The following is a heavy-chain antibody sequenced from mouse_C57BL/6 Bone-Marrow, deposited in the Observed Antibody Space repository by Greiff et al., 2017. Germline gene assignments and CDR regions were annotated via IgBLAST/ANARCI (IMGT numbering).Heavy chain of an antibody. Sequence: QVQLQQPGAELVKPGASVKMSCKASGYTFTSYWITWVKQRPGQGLEWIGDIYPTSGRTNYNEKFKSKAILTVDTSSNTAYMQLSSLTSEGSAVFYCARSGPLGRSVDYWGQGTTLTVSS. CDR2: IYPTSGRT. J-gene: IGHJ2*01. CDR3: ARSGPLGRSVDY. V-gene: IGHV1-55*01. CDR1: GYTFTSYW. D-gene: IGHD4-1*01.